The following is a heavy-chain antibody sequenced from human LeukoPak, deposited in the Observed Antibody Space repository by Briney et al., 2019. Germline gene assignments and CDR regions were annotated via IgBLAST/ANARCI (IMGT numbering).Heavy chain of an antibody. CDR3: AKDCLSAMTPLALNWFDP. D-gene: IGHD3-3*02. CDR2: ISYDGSNK. Sequence: GRSLRLSCAASGFTFSSYAMHWVRQAPGKGLEWVAVISYDGSNKYYADSVKGRFTISRDNSKNTLYLQMNSLRAEDTAVYYCAKDCLSAMTPLALNWFDPWGQGTLVTVSS. J-gene: IGHJ5*02. CDR1: GFTFSSYA. V-gene: IGHV3-30*04.